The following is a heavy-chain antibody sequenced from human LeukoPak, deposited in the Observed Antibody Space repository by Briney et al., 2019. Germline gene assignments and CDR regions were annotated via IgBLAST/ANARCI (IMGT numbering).Heavy chain of an antibody. J-gene: IGHJ5*02. CDR2: IYSSGST. CDR3: ARGYGTTADLLHL. V-gene: IGHV4-4*07. CDR1: GGSISSYF. Sequence: PSETLSLTCTVSGGSISSYFWSWIWQPAGKGLEYIGRIYSSGSTNYNPSLKSRVTMSVDTSKNQFSLKLTSVTAADTAVYYCARGYGTTADLLHLWGQGTLVTVSS. D-gene: IGHD1-7*01.